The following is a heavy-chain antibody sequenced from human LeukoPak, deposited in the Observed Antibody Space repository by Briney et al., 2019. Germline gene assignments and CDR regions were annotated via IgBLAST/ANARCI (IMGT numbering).Heavy chain of an antibody. CDR3: AKPHSLYYDSSGLFDY. J-gene: IGHJ4*02. Sequence: GGSLRLSCAASGFTFSSYAMSWVRQAPGKGLEWVSAISGSGGSTYYADSVKGRFTISRDNSKNALYLQMNSLGAEDTAVYYCAKPHSLYYDSSGLFDYWGQGTLVTVSS. CDR2: ISGSGGST. CDR1: GFTFSSYA. V-gene: IGHV3-23*01. D-gene: IGHD3-22*01.